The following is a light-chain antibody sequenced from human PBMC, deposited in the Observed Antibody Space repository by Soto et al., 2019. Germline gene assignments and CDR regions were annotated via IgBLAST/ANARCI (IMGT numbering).Light chain of an antibody. CDR2: DVS. CDR1: SSDVGGYNH. Sequence: QSVLTQPRSVSGSPGQSVTISCTGTSSDVGGYNHVSWYQQHPGKAPKLMIYDVSKRPSGVPDRFSGSKSGNTASLTISGLQAEDEADYYCCSYAGSYTGVFGTGTKLTVL. J-gene: IGLJ1*01. CDR3: CSYAGSYTGV. V-gene: IGLV2-11*01.